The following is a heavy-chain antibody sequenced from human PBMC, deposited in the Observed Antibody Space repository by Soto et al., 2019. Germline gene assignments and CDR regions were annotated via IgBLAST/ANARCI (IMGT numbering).Heavy chain of an antibody. D-gene: IGHD2-15*01. Sequence: SVKVSCKASGGTFSSYTISWVRQAPGQGLEWMGRIIPILGIANYAQKFQGRVTITADKSTSTAYMELSSLRSEDTAVYYCARSKASGRYYYYYMDVWGKGTTVTVSS. CDR3: ARSKASGRYYYYYMDV. J-gene: IGHJ6*03. V-gene: IGHV1-69*02. CDR2: IIPILGIA. CDR1: GGTFSSYT.